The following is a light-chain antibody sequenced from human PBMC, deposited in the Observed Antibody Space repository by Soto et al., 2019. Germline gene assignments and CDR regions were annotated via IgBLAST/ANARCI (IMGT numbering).Light chain of an antibody. V-gene: IGKV1-39*01. CDR1: QSISSY. CDR2: AAA. CDR3: QQSYSTRWT. Sequence: DIQMTQSPSSLSASVGDRVTITCRASQSISSYLNWYQQKPGKAPKLLIYAAASSQSGVPSRFSGSGSGTDFTLTISSLQPEDFATYYCQQSYSTRWTFGQGTKVDI. J-gene: IGKJ1*01.